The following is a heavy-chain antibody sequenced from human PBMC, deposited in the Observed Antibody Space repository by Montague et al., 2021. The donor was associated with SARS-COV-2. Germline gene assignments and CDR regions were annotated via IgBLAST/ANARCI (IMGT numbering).Heavy chain of an antibody. V-gene: IGHV4-59*01. Sequence: SETLSLTCTVSGGSISSYYWSWIRQPPGKGLEWIGYIYYSGSANYKPSLKSRVTISVDTSKNQFSLRLSSVTAADTAVYYCARDLPPSRPRNPVWGQGTLVTVSS. D-gene: IGHD2/OR15-2a*01. J-gene: IGHJ4*02. CDR1: GGSISSYY. CDR2: IYYSGSA. CDR3: ARDLPPSRPRNPV.